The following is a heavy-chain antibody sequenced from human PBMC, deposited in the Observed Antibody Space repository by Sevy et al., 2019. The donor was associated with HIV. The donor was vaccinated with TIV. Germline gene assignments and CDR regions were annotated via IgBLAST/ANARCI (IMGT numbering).Heavy chain of an antibody. D-gene: IGHD6-13*01. V-gene: IGHV3-30*02. CDR2: IWYDGTDK. Sequence: GGSLRLSCTASRFTFSDYGMHWVRQAPGKGLDWVAFIWYDGTDKYYADSVEGRFTISRDNSENKLFLQMNSLRREDTAVYYCTKNTAAAGVGGFDYWGRGTMVTVSS. CDR1: RFTFSDYG. CDR3: TKNTAAAGVGGFDY. J-gene: IGHJ4*02.